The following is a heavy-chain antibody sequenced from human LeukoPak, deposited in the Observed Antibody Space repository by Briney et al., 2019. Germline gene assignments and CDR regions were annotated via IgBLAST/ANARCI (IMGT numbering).Heavy chain of an antibody. CDR3: ARGVVPAAIVDWFDP. J-gene: IGHJ5*02. V-gene: IGHV3-21*01. Sequence: GGSLRLSCAASGFTFSSYSMNWVRQAPGKGLEGVSSISSSSSYIYYADSVKGRFTISRDNAKNSLYLQMNSLRAEDTAVYYCARGVVPAAIVDWFDPWGQGTLVTVSS. CDR1: GFTFSSYS. D-gene: IGHD2-2*01. CDR2: ISSSSSYI.